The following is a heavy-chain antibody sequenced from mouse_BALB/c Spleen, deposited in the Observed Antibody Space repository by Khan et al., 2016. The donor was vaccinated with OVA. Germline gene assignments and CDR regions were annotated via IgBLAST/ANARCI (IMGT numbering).Heavy chain of an antibody. D-gene: IGHD2-3*01. Sequence: EVQLQESGPGLVKPSQSLSLTCTVTGYSITSDYAWNWIRQFPGNKLEWMGYISYSGRTSYNPSLKSRISVTRDTSKNQFFLQLNSVTTVDTATYYCAMGRTYWGQGTLVTVSA. J-gene: IGHJ3*01. CDR3: AMGRTY. CDR1: GYSITSDYA. CDR2: ISYSGRT. V-gene: IGHV3-2*02.